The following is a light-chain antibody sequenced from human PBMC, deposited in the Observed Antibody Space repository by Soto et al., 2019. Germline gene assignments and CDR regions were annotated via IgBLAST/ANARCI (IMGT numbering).Light chain of an antibody. CDR2: GAS. CDR1: QSVTSSY. J-gene: IGKJ3*01. Sequence: EIVLTQSTGTLSLSPGERATLSCRASQSVTSSYLAWYRQKPGQAPRLLIYGASSRATGIPDRFSGSGSGTDFTLTISRLEPEDFAVYYCQQYGTSPLTFGPGTMVDIK. CDR3: QQYGTSPLT. V-gene: IGKV3-20*01.